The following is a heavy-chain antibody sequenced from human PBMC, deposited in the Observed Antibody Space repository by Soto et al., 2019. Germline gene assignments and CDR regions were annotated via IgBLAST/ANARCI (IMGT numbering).Heavy chain of an antibody. V-gene: IGHV4-39*07. Sequence: SETLSLTCTVSGGSISSSSYYWGWIRQPPGKGLEWIGSIYYSGGTYYNPSLKSRVTISVDRSKNQFSLKLSSVTAADTAVYYCASRYGASDNDVFDYWGQGTLVTVSS. CDR1: GGSISSSSYY. J-gene: IGHJ4*02. CDR3: ASRYGASDNDVFDY. CDR2: IYYSGGT. D-gene: IGHD5-12*01.